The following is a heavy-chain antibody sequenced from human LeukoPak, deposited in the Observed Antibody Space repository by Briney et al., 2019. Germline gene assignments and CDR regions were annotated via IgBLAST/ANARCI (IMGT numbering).Heavy chain of an antibody. CDR1: GGTFSSYT. V-gene: IGHV1-69*02. D-gene: IGHD2-2*01. CDR3: ARGGGGYCSSTSCSIGNNWFDP. Sequence: ASVKVSCKASGGTFSSYTIGWVRQAPGKGLEWMGRIIPILGIANYAQKFQGRVTITADKSTSTAYMELSSLRSEDTAVYYCARGGGGYCSSTSCSIGNNWFDPWGQGTLVTVSS. J-gene: IGHJ5*02. CDR2: IIPILGIA.